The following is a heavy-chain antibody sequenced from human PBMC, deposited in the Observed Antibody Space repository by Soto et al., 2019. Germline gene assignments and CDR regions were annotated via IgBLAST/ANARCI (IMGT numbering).Heavy chain of an antibody. D-gene: IGHD6-6*01. Sequence: LSLTCGVSGYSLTSGYHWGWIRQPPGKGLEWIGTIYHSGATYYNPSLMSRVTMSVDTSKNQFSLKVTSATAADTAVYFCVRVYGRSSCFFDSWGQGTLVTVSS. J-gene: IGHJ4*02. CDR3: VRVYGRSSCFFDS. CDR2: IYHSGAT. CDR1: GYSLTSGYH. V-gene: IGHV4-38-2*01.